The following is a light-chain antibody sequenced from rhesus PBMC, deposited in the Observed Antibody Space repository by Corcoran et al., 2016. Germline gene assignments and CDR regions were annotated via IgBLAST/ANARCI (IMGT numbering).Light chain of an antibody. CDR1: QSVSSY. Sequence: EIVMTQSPATLSLSPGETATISCRTSQSVSSYLAWYQQKPGQAPRLLIYGASSRATGIPERFSGSGSGTDFTLTISSLEPEDFAVYYCQETSNLSPYSFGQGTKVEIK. CDR3: QETSNLSPYS. V-gene: IGKV3-31*02. CDR2: GAS. J-gene: IGKJ2*01.